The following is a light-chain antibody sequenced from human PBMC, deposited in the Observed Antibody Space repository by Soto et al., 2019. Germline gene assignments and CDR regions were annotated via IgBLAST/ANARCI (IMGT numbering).Light chain of an antibody. V-gene: IGLV2-14*01. CDR2: EVS. Sequence: QSALPQPASVSGSPGPSITISCTGTSSDVGAYTYVSWYQQHPGKAPKLMIFEVSERPSGVSNRFSGSKSGNTASLTISGLQAEDEADYYCSSYTTSNTLVFGGGTKLTVL. J-gene: IGLJ2*01. CDR3: SSYTTSNTLV. CDR1: SSDVGAYTY.